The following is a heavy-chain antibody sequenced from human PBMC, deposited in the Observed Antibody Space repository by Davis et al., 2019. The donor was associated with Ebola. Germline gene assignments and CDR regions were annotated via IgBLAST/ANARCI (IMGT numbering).Heavy chain of an antibody. CDR3: ARDLQGYGDSALFDY. CDR2: IIPILGIA. CDR1: GGTFSSYA. Sequence: AASVKVSCKASGGTFSSYAISWVRQAPGQGLEWMGRIIPILGIANYAQKFQGRVTITADKSTSTAYMELSSLRSEDTAVYYCARDLQGYGDSALFDYWGQGTLVTVSS. V-gene: IGHV1-69*04. D-gene: IGHD4-17*01. J-gene: IGHJ4*02.